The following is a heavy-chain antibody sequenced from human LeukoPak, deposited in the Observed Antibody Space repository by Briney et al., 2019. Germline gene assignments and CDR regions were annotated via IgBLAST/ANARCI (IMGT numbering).Heavy chain of an antibody. CDR1: GGSISSHF. D-gene: IGHD1-26*01. CDR3: ARDGYSGSSLFDY. J-gene: IGHJ4*02. V-gene: IGHV4-59*11. CDR2: IHYSGST. Sequence: SETLSLTCTVPGGSISSHFWSWIRQPPGKGLEWIGYIHYSGSTNYNPSLKSRVTISVDTSKNQSSLRLSSVTAADTAVYYCARDGYSGSSLFDYWGQGTLVTVSS.